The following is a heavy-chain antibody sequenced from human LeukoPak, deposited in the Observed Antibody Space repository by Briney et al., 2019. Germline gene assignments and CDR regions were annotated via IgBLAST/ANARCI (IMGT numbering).Heavy chain of an antibody. Sequence: GESLKISCKGSGYSFTNNWIGWVRQMPGKGLEWMGIIFPGDSDTRYSPSFQGQVTISADKSISTAYLQWSSLKASDAAMYYCARHPQVGPFDFWGQGTLVTVSS. J-gene: IGHJ4*02. CDR2: IFPGDSDT. D-gene: IGHD1-26*01. CDR1: GYSFTNNW. V-gene: IGHV5-51*01. CDR3: ARHPQVGPFDF.